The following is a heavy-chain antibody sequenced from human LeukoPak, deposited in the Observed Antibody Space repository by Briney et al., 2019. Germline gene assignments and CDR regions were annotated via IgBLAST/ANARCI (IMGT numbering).Heavy chain of an antibody. V-gene: IGHV1-24*01. Sequence: GASVKVSCKVSGYTLTELSMHWVRQAPGKGLEWMGGFDPEDGETIYAQKFQGRVTMTEDTSTDTAYMELSSLRSEDTAVYYCATVGHSSGWSFVGAFDIWGQGTMVTVSS. CDR2: FDPEDGET. CDR1: GYTLTELS. CDR3: ATVGHSSGWSFVGAFDI. J-gene: IGHJ3*02. D-gene: IGHD6-19*01.